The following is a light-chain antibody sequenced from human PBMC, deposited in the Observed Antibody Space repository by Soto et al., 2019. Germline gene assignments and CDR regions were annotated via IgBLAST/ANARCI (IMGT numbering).Light chain of an antibody. J-gene: IGKJ3*01. CDR2: GTS. V-gene: IGKV3-20*01. Sequence: EIVLTHSPGTLSLSPGEVATLSCRASQSIDSSYVAWYRQKPGQAPTLLIYGTSRRATGVSDRFSGSGSGTDFSLSISRLEPEDFAVYFCQLAGTFGPGAKVEVK. CDR1: QSIDSSY. CDR3: QLAGT.